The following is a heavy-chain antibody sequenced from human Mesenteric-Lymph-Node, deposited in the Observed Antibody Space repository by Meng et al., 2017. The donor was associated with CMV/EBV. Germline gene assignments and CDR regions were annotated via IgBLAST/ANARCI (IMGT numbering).Heavy chain of an antibody. D-gene: IGHD3-16*01. V-gene: IGHV1-3*04. CDR3: ARTNNWGFDY. CDR1: GYTFSSYA. J-gene: IGHJ4*02. Sequence: QVQLVQSGAEVKKPWASVKVSCKASGYTFSSYAMHWVRQAPGQRLEWMGWINIVEDKTKTSQNFQGRVTLTRDTSANTAYMELSSLRSDDTAVYYCARTNNWGFDYWGQGTLVTVSS. CDR2: INIVEDKT.